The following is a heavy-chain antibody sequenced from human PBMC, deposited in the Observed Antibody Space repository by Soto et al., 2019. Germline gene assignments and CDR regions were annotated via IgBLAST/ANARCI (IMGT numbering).Heavy chain of an antibody. V-gene: IGHV4-34*01. Sequence: PSLTCAVYGGSFSGYYWSWIRQPPGKGLEWIGEINHSGSTNYNPSLKSRVTISVDTSKNQFSLKLSSVTAADTAVYYCARDRGRRYYDILTGVYGMDVWGQGTTVTVSS. D-gene: IGHD3-9*01. CDR1: GGSFSGYY. CDR2: INHSGST. CDR3: ARDRGRRYYDILTGVYGMDV. J-gene: IGHJ6*02.